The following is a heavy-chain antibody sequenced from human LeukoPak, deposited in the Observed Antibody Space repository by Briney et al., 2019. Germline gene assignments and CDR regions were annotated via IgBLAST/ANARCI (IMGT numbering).Heavy chain of an antibody. CDR3: ARGDKYIAFSPPLQGFDY. J-gene: IGHJ4*02. CDR1: GFTFSNYG. Sequence: GGSLRLSCAASGFTFSNYGMNWVRQAPGKGLEWVSFTDTSGRYVYYGDSVKGRFTISRDNAKNSLYLQMNSLRAEDTAVYYCARGDKYIAFSPPLQGFDYWGQGTLVTVSS. D-gene: IGHD3-3*02. V-gene: IGHV3-21*01. CDR2: TDTSGRYV.